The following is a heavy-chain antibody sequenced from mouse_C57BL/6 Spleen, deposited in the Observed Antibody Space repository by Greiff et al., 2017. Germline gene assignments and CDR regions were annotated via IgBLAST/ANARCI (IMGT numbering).Heavy chain of an antibody. CDR2: INPSSGYT. Sequence: VQLQESGAELVKPGASVKLSCKASGYNFTSYWMHWVKQRPGQGLEWIGYINPSSGYTKYNQKFKDKATLTADKSSSTAYLPLSSLTYEDSAVYYCARGERDYWGQGTTLTVAS. CDR3: ARGERDY. J-gene: IGHJ2*01. V-gene: IGHV1-7*01. CDR1: GYNFTSYW.